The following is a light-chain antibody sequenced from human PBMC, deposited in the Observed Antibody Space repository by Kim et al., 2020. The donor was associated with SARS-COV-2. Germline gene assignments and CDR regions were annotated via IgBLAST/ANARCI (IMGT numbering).Light chain of an antibody. V-gene: IGLV8-61*01. J-gene: IGLJ3*02. Sequence: GGTVPLTCGLSSGSVSTSYYPSWYQQTPGQAPRTLIYSTNTRSSGVPDRFSGSILGNQAALTITGAQADDESDYYCVLYMGSGSWVFGGGTQLTVL. CDR2: STN. CDR3: VLYMGSGSWV. CDR1: SGSVSTSYY.